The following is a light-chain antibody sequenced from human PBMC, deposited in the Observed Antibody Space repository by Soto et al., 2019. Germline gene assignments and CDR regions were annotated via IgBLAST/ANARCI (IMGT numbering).Light chain of an antibody. V-gene: IGLV2-14*01. CDR2: EVS. J-gene: IGLJ2*01. Sequence: QSVLTQPASVSGSPGQSITISCTGTSSDVGGHNYVSWYQQRPGKAPKLMIYEVSNRPSGVSNRFSGSKSGNTASLTISGLQAEDEADYYCSSYTITSTLVFGGGTKLTVL. CDR3: SSYTITSTLV. CDR1: SSDVGGHNY.